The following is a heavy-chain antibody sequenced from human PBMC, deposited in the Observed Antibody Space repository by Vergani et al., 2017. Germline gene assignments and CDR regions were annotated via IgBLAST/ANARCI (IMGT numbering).Heavy chain of an antibody. CDR2: IYYSGST. V-gene: IGHV4-39*01. J-gene: IGHJ5*02. D-gene: IGHD6-19*01. CDR3: ARHSTVEWLVKLGGIDP. CDR1: GASIRSSNYY. Sequence: QLQLQESGPGLVKPSATLSLTCSVSGASIRSSNYYWGSIRSPPGKGLEWIASIYYSGSTYYNPSLKSRVTISVDTSKNQFSLKLSSVTAADTAVYFCARHSTVEWLVKLGGIDPWGQGILVTVSS.